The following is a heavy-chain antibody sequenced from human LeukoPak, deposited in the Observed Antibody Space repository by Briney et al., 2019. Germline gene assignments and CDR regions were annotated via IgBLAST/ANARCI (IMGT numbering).Heavy chain of an antibody. CDR3: ARVIPLAYCGGDCYSGYFDY. V-gene: IGHV1-46*01. CDR2: INPSGGST. J-gene: IGHJ4*02. CDR1: GYTFTSYY. D-gene: IGHD2-21*02. Sequence: ASVKVSCKASGYTFTSYYMHWVRQAPGQGLEWMGIINPSGGSTSYAQKFQGRVTMTRDTSKNQFSLKLSSVTAADTAVYYCARVIPLAYCGGDCYSGYFDYWGQGTLVTVSS.